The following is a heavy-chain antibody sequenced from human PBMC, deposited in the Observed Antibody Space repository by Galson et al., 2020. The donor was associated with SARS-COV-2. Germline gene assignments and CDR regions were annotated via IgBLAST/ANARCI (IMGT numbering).Heavy chain of an antibody. J-gene: IGHJ4*02. V-gene: IGHV1-58*02. CDR3: AAIMGATTASY. D-gene: IGHD1-26*01. CDR1: GFTFIGSA. CDR2: IVGANGDT. Sequence: KISCKTSGFTFIGSAIQWVRQARGQRLEWIGWIVGANGDTRYAQKFQERVTISRDMSTSTAYMELNSLRSEDTAVYYCAAIMGATTASYWGQGTLVTVSS.